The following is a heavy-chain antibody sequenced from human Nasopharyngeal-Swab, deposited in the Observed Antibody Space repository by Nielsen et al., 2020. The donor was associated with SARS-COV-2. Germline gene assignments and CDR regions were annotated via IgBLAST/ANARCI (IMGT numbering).Heavy chain of an antibody. Sequence: WIRQPAGKGLEWIGYIYYSGSTYYNPSLKSRVTISVDTSKTQFSLKLSSVTAADTAVYYSARFSRYSYLDVWGKGTTVTVSS. J-gene: IGHJ6*03. CDR3: ARFSRYSYLDV. V-gene: IGHV4-31*02. CDR2: IYYSGST.